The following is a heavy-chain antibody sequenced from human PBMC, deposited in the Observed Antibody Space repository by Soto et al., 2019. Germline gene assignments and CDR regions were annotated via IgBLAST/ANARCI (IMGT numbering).Heavy chain of an antibody. V-gene: IGHV3-21*01. D-gene: IGHD6-13*01. CDR3: ARDYIAGGFGDDAFDI. CDR2: ISSSSSYI. J-gene: IGHJ3*02. CDR1: GFTFSSYS. Sequence: GGSLRLSCAASGFTFSSYSMNWVRQAPGKGLEWVSSISSSSSYIYYADSVKGRFTISRDNAKNSLYLQMNSLRAEDTAVYYCARDYIAGGFGDDAFDIWGQGTMVTVSS.